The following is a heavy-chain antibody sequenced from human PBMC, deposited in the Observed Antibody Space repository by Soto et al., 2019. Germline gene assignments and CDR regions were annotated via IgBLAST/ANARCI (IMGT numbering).Heavy chain of an antibody. J-gene: IGHJ3*02. Sequence: GGSLRLSCAASGFTFSNAWMSWVRQAPGKGLEWVGRIKSKTDGGTTDYAAPVKGRFTISRDDSKNTLYLQMNSLKTEDTAVYDCTSDEGEYDVWRGVEYAFDIWGQGTMVTVSS. CDR2: IKSKTDGGTT. D-gene: IGHD3-3*01. CDR3: TSDEGEYDVWRGVEYAFDI. V-gene: IGHV3-15*01. CDR1: GFTFSNAW.